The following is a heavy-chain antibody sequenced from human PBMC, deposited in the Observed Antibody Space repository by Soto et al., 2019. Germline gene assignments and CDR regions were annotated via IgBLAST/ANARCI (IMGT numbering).Heavy chain of an antibody. Sequence: PGGSLRLSCAASGFTFSSYGMHWVRQAPGKGLEWVAVISYDGSNKYYADSVKGRFTISRDNAKNSLYLQMNSLRAEDTAVYYCVRHWLATREFDYWGQGTLVTVSS. CDR2: ISYDGSNK. CDR1: GFTFSSYG. CDR3: VRHWLATREFDY. V-gene: IGHV3-30*03. J-gene: IGHJ4*02. D-gene: IGHD1-26*01.